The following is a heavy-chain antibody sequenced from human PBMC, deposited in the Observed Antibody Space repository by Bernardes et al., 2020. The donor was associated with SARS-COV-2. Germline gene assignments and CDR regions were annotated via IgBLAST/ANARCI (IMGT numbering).Heavy chain of an antibody. CDR2: IYNSGST. Sequence: SETLSLTCIVSGGSISSHYWSWIRQPPGKGLEWIGYIYNSGSTNYNPSLKSRVTISVDRSKTQFSLKLSSVTAADTAVYYCARSDSSGLLGFVGAFDIWGQGTMVTVSS. D-gene: IGHD3-10*01. J-gene: IGHJ3*02. V-gene: IGHV4-59*11. CDR1: GGSISSHY. CDR3: ARSDSSGLLGFVGAFDI.